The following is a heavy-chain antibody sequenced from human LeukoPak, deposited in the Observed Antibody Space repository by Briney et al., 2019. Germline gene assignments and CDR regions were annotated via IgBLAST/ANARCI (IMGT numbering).Heavy chain of an antibody. CDR1: AYSSTNYW. Sequence: GESLKISCTGSAYSSTNYWIACVLQMPGKNLECMAIIYPGDSNTKFSPSFQGLVTISADKSISTAYLQWSSLKTSDTSIYYCARQYCTSTTCYHREFDFWGQGNLVTVSS. V-gene: IGHV5-51*01. CDR2: IYPGDSNT. J-gene: IGHJ4*02. CDR3: ARQYCTSTTCYHREFDF. D-gene: IGHD2-2*01.